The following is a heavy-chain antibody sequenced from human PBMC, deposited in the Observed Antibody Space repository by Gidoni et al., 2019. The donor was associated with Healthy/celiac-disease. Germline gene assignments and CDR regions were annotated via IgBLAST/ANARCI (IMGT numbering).Heavy chain of an antibody. CDR3: ASESGP. J-gene: IGHJ5*02. D-gene: IGHD1-26*01. V-gene: IGHV4-59*01. CDR2: IYYSGST. Sequence: QVQLQESGPGLVKPSETLSLTCTVPGGSISSYYWNWIRQPPGQGLEWIGYIYYSGSTNYNPSLKSRVTRSVDTSKNQFSLKLSSVTAADTAVYYCASESGPWGKGTLVTVSS. CDR1: GGSISSYY.